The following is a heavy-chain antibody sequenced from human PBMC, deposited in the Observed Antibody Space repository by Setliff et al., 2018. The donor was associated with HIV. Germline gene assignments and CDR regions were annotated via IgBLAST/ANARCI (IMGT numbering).Heavy chain of an antibody. CDR1: GFTFGDYA. V-gene: IGHV3-23*01. CDR2: ISGSGGST. CDR3: ARVGDYYDSHDLDWYFDL. Sequence: GGSLRLSCAASGFTFGDYAMNWVRQAPGKGLEWVSGISGSGGSTYYADSVKGRFTISRDNSKSTLYLQMNSLRAEDTAVYYCARVGDYYDSHDLDWYFDLWGRGTLVTVSS. D-gene: IGHD3-22*01. J-gene: IGHJ2*01.